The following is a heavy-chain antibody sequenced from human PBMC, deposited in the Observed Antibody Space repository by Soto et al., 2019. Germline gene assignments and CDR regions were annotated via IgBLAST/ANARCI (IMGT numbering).Heavy chain of an antibody. Sequence: ASVKVSCKASGYTFTGYYMHWVRQAPGQGLEWMGWINPNSGGTNYAQKFQGWVTMTRDTSISTAYMELSRLRSDDTAVYYCARGYYGSGSYYNAVYFDYWGQGTLVTVSS. CDR2: INPNSGGT. CDR1: GYTFTGYY. D-gene: IGHD3-10*01. J-gene: IGHJ4*02. CDR3: ARGYYGSGSYYNAVYFDY. V-gene: IGHV1-2*04.